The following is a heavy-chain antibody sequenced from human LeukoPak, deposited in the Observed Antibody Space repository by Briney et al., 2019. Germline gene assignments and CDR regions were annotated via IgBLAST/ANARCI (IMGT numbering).Heavy chain of an antibody. CDR2: ISYDGSNK. Sequence: GGSLRLSCAASGFTFSSYGMHWVRQAPGKGLEWVAVISYDGSNKYYVDSVKGRFTISRDNSKNTLYLQMNSLRAEDTAVYYCAKPLPTYSSGFPGVVDYWGQGTLVTVSS. CDR1: GFTFSSYG. D-gene: IGHD6-19*01. V-gene: IGHV3-30*18. CDR3: AKPLPTYSSGFPGVVDY. J-gene: IGHJ4*02.